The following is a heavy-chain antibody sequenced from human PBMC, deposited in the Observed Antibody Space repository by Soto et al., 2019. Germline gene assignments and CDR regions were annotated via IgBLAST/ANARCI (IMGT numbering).Heavy chain of an antibody. CDR3: AREVFQEDV. Sequence: QVQLVESGGGVVQPGRSLRLSCAASGFTFSSYAMHWVRQAPGKGLEWVAVILSDGSNKWYVDSVKGRFTISRDNSKNTRYLQRNSLRAEDTAVYYCAREVFQEDVWGQGTTVTVSS. CDR1: GFTFSSYA. V-gene: IGHV3-30-3*01. CDR2: ILSDGSNK. J-gene: IGHJ6*02.